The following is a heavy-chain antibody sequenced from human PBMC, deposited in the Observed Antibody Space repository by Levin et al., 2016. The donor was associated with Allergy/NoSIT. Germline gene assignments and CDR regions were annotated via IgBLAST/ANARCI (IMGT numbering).Heavy chain of an antibody. J-gene: IGHJ4*01. CDR2: ISSSSTTI. D-gene: IGHD3-3*01. V-gene: IGHV3-48*01. Sequence: WIRQPPGKGLEWISYISSSSTTIYYADSVKGRFTISRDNAKNSLYLQMNSLRAEDTAVYYCARDDDNGFFFDYWGHGTLVTVSS. CDR3: ARDDDNGFFFDY.